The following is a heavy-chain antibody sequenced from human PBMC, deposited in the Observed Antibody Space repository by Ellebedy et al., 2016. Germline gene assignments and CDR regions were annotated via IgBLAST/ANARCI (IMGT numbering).Heavy chain of an antibody. V-gene: IGHV5-51*01. CDR3: ALWRIAVAGYNWFDP. CDR1: GYSFTSYW. Sequence: GESLKISXKGSGYSFTSYWIGWVRQMPGKGLEWMGIIYPGDSDTRYSPSFQGQVTISADKSISTAYLQWSSLKASDTAMYYCALWRIAVAGYNWFDPWGQGTLVTVSS. CDR2: IYPGDSDT. J-gene: IGHJ5*02. D-gene: IGHD6-19*01.